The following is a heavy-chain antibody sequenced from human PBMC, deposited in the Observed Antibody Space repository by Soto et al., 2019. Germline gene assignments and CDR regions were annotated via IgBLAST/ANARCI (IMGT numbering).Heavy chain of an antibody. CDR1: GFTFGDRY. CDR3: ARNTKSAAGADYSGLDV. J-gene: IGHJ6*02. Sequence: QGQLVESGGDLVRPGGSLRLSCATSGFTFGDRYMSWIRQAPGKGLEWVSYISSSGFTIYYADSVKGRFTISRDNANESLYLQMNSLRAEDTAVYYCARNTKSAAGADYSGLDVWGHGTTVIVSS. D-gene: IGHD4-17*01. V-gene: IGHV3-11*01. CDR2: ISSSGFTI.